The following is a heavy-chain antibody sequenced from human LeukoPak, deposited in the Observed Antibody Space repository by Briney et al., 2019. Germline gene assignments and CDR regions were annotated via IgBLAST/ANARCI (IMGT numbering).Heavy chain of an antibody. CDR2: IYYNWTT. J-gene: IGHJ5*02. V-gene: IGHV4-31*03. CDR3: ATYKAGDINWFDP. Sequence: SETLSLTCTVSGGSISTGGYSWSWIRQRPGKGLQWIGYIYYNWTTQYNPSLRSRLGISMDMSKNQFSLKLRSVTAADTAIYYRATYKAGDINWFDPWGQGILVTVSS. D-gene: IGHD2-21*01. CDR1: GGSISTGGYS.